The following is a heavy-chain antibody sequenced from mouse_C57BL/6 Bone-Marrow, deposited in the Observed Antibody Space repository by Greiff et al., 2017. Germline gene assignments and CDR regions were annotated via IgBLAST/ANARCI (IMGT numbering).Heavy chain of an antibody. J-gene: IGHJ3*01. CDR2: ISNLAYSI. CDR1: GFTFSDYG. V-gene: IGHV5-15*04. CDR3: ARREGGWFAY. Sequence: EVKLVESGGGLVQPGGSLKLSCAASGFTFSDYGMAWVRQAPRKGPAWVAFISNLAYSIYYADTVTGRFTISRENAKNTLYLEMSSLRSEDTAMYYCARREGGWFAYWGQGTLVTVSA.